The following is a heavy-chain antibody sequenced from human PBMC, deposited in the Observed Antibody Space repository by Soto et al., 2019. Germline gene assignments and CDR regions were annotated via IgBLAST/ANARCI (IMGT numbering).Heavy chain of an antibody. Sequence: PGASVKISCKGSGYSFTSYWISWVRQMPGKGLEWMGRIDPSDSYTNYSPSFQGHVTISADKSISTAYLQWSSLKASDTAMYYCARHSVVVPAAIPATLSYGMDGRGQATTGTVA. D-gene: IGHD2-2*01. CDR2: IDPSDSYT. CDR1: GYSFTSYW. V-gene: IGHV5-10-1*01. CDR3: ARHSVVVPAAIPATLSYGMDG. J-gene: IGHJ6*01.